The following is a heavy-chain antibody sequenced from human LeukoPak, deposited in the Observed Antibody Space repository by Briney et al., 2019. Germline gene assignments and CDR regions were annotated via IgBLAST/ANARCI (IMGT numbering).Heavy chain of an antibody. CDR2: ISWNSGSI. Sequence: SLRLSCAASGFTFDDYAMHWVRQAPGKGLEWVSGISWNSGSIGYADSVKGRFTISRDNAKNSLYLQMNSLRAEDTALYYCAKDITMIDTGAFDIWGQGTMVTVSS. J-gene: IGHJ3*02. V-gene: IGHV3-9*01. CDR3: AKDITMIDTGAFDI. D-gene: IGHD3-22*01. CDR1: GFTFDDYA.